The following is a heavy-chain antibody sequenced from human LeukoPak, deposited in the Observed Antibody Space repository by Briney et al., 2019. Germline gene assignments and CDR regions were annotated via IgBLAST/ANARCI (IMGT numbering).Heavy chain of an antibody. CDR1: GDSISSYF. V-gene: IGHV4-59*08. Sequence: SETLSLTCTVSGDSISSYFWSWIRQPPGKGLEWIGYFYHSGNPNYNPSLKSRVTMSVDTSKNQFSLKLSSVTAADTAVYYCARGPPYARFDYWGQGTLVTVSS. CDR3: ARGPPYARFDY. J-gene: IGHJ4*02. CDR2: FYHSGNP.